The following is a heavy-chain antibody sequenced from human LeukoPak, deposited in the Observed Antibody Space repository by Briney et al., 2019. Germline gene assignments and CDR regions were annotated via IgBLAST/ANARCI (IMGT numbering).Heavy chain of an antibody. CDR1: GYTFTSYG. CDR3: ARDYGGNTNFDY. CDR2: ISAYNGNT. J-gene: IGHJ4*02. D-gene: IGHD4-23*01. Sequence: ASVKVSCKASGYTFTSYGISWVRRAPGQGLEWMGWISAYNGNTNHAQKLQGRVTMTTDTSTSTAYMELRSLRSDDTAVYYCARDYGGNTNFDYWGQGTLVTVSS. V-gene: IGHV1-18*01.